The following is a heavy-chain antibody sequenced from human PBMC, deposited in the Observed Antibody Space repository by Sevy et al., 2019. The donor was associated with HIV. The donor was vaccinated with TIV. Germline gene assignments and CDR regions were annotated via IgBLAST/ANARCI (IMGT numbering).Heavy chain of an antibody. V-gene: IGHV1-69*11. CDR2: IIPVLGTT. J-gene: IGHJ5*02. Sequence: ASVKVSCKASGYPFTGYYVHWVRQAPGLGLEWVGNIIPVLGTTDYARKFQGRVTLSADVSASTAYMVLTRLTSDDTAVYYCARFPCYGGGSYYREYGFDPWGQGTLVTVSS. CDR1: GYPFTGYY. CDR3: ARFPCYGGGSYYREYGFDP. D-gene: IGHD3-10*01.